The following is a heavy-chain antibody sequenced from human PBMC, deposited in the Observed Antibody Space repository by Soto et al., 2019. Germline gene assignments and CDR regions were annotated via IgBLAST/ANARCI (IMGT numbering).Heavy chain of an antibody. CDR3: ARRYGGTFGY. CDR1: GGSISSYY. V-gene: IGHV4-59*08. Sequence: QVQLQESGPGLVKPSETLSLTCTVSGGSISSYYWSWIRQPPGKGLAWIGYIYYSGSTNYNPSPTSRVTISVDTSKNQCSLKLSSVTAADTAVYYCARRYGGTFGYWGQGTLVTVSS. D-gene: IGHD2-15*01. J-gene: IGHJ4*02. CDR2: IYYSGST.